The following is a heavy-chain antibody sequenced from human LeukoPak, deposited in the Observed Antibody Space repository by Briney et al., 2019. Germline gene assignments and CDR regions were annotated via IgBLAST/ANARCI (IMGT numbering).Heavy chain of an antibody. CDR3: ARDPSNTSGWYQYFDA. V-gene: IGHV1-18*01. CDR1: GYTFTHHG. Sequence: GASVRVSCKASGYTFTHHGIAWVRQAPGQGLEWMGWISCYNGDTIYAQKFQGRVTLTTAKSTSTVYMELRSLTSDDTAVYYCARDPSNTSGWYQYFDAWGRGTLVSVSS. CDR2: ISCYNGDT. J-gene: IGHJ2*01. D-gene: IGHD6-19*01.